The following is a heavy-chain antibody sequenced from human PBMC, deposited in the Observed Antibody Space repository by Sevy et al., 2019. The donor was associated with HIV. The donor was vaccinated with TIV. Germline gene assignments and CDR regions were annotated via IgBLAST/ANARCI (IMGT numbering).Heavy chain of an antibody. CDR3: ARDAIRGCTNGVCYRDAFDI. Sequence: SKTLSLTCTVSGGSISSGGYYWSWIRQHPGKGLEWIGYIYYSGSTYYNPSLKSRVTISVDTSKNQFSLKLSSVTAADTAVYYCARDAIRGCTNGVCYRDAFDIWGQGTMVTVSS. D-gene: IGHD2-8*01. J-gene: IGHJ3*02. CDR1: GGSISSGGYY. V-gene: IGHV4-31*03. CDR2: IYYSGST.